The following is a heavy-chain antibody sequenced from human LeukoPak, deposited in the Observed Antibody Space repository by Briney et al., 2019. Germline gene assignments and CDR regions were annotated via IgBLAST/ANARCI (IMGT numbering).Heavy chain of an antibody. CDR1: GFTFSSYG. V-gene: IGHV3-33*01. D-gene: IGHD2-15*01. Sequence: PGRSLRLSCAASGFTFSSYGMHWVRQAPGKGLEWVAVIWYDGSNKYYADSVKGRFTISRDNSKNTLYLQMNSLRAEDTAVYYCARDGRGFDPWGQGTLVTVYS. J-gene: IGHJ5*02. CDR3: ARDGRGFDP. CDR2: IWYDGSNK.